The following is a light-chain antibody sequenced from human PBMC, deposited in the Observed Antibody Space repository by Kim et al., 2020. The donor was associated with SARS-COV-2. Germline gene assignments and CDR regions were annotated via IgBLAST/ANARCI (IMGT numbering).Light chain of an antibody. CDR3: QAWDSSTVV. CDR1: KLGDKY. Sequence: SYELTQPPSVSVSPGQTASITCSGDKLGDKYACWYQQKPGQSPVLVIYQDSKRPSGIPERFSGSNSGNTATLTISGTQAMDEADYYCQAWDSSTVVFGGGTQ. V-gene: IGLV3-1*01. CDR2: QDS. J-gene: IGLJ2*01.